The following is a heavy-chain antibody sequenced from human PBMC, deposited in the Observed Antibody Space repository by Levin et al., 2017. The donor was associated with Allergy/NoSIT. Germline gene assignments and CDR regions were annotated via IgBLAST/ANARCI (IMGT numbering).Heavy chain of an antibody. V-gene: IGHV4-30-2*01. J-gene: IGHJ5*02. CDR1: GGSISSGGYS. CDR2: IYHSGST. CDR3: ARGIGDAGTQYYNWFDP. Sequence: SQTLSLTCAVSGGSISSGGYSWSWIRQPPGKGLEWIGYIYHSGSTYYNPSLKSRVTISVDRSKNQFSLKLSSVTAADTAVYYCARGIGDAGTQYYNWFDPWGQGTLVTVSS. D-gene: IGHD1-1*01.